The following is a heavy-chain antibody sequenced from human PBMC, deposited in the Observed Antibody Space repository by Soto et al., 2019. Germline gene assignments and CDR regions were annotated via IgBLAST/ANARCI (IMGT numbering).Heavy chain of an antibody. CDR3: AGLDVSMGCGLIRLIGMDV. V-gene: IGHV5-51*01. D-gene: IGHD3-10*01. CDR2: IFPGDSDT. Sequence: EVQLVQSGAEVRKPGEPLKISCKGSGYTFTSYWIAWVRQMPGKGLEWMGIIFPGDSDTRYSPSVQGQVTIAVDKSNRSAYLQWSRLKASDTAMYYCAGLDVSMGCGLIRLIGMDVWGQGTTVTVS. J-gene: IGHJ6*02. CDR1: GYTFTSYW.